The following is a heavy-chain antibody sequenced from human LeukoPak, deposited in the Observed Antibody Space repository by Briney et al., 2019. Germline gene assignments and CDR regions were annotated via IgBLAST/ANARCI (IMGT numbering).Heavy chain of an antibody. D-gene: IGHD2-15*01. Sequence: PSETLSLTCAVYGGSFSGYYWSWIRQPPGKGLEWIGEINHSGNTNYNPSLKSRVTISVDTSKNQFSLKLSSVTAADTAVYYCARGGLVVVAATANWFDPWGQGTLVTVSS. CDR3: ARGGLVVVAATANWFDP. V-gene: IGHV4-34*01. J-gene: IGHJ5*02. CDR1: GGSFSGYY. CDR2: INHSGNT.